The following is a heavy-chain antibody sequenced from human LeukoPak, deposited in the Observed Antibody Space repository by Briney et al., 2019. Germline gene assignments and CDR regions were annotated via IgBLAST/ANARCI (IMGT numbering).Heavy chain of an antibody. CDR1: GFTFNNYW. J-gene: IGHJ6*03. Sequence: GGSLRLSCAASGFTFNNYWMNWVRQAPGKGLEWVANIQQDGSEKYYVDSVKGRFTISRDNARNSLYLQMNSLRAEDTAVYYCARDRVTTSSWPRVEYYYMDVWGKGTTVTISS. V-gene: IGHV3-7*01. CDR2: IQQDGSEK. CDR3: ARDRVTTSSWPRVEYYYMDV. D-gene: IGHD4-11*01.